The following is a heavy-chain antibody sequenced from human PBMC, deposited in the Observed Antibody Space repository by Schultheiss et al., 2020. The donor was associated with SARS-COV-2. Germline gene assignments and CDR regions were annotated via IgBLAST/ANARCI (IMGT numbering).Heavy chain of an antibody. V-gene: IGHV4-59*01. J-gene: IGHJ6*03. D-gene: IGHD2-2*01. CDR2: IYYSGST. CDR1: GGSISSYY. CDR3: AGQGYCSSTSCYEGYYYMDV. Sequence: SESLSLTCTVSGGSISSYYWSWIRQPPGKGLEWIGYIYYSGSTNYNPSLKSRVTISVDTSKNQFSLKLSSVTAADTAVYYCAGQGYCSSTSCYEGYYYMDVWGKGTTVTVSS.